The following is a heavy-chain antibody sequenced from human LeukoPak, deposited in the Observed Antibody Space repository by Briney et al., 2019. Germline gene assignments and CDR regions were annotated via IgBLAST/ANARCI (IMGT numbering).Heavy chain of an antibody. CDR1: GFTFSDYS. J-gene: IGHJ4*02. Sequence: GGSLRLSCAASGFTFSDYSMNWVRQAPGKGLEWVASVNTVSSYIYYADSMRGRFTITRDNAKNSLFLQMNSLRAEDTAVYYCARLRRNSDRSDFFYYYDHWGQGTLVTVSS. V-gene: IGHV3-21*01. CDR3: ARLRRNSDRSDFFYYYDH. D-gene: IGHD3-22*01. CDR2: VNTVSSYI.